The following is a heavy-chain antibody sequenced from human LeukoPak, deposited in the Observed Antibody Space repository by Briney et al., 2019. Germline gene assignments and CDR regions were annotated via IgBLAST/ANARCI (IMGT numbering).Heavy chain of an antibody. D-gene: IGHD3-10*01. Sequence: ASVKVSCKASGYTFTSYDINWVRQATGQGLEWMGWMNPNSGNTGYAQKFQGRVTTTADESTSTAYMELSSLRSEDTAVYYCARTNYYGSGSYYHYYYMDVWGKGTTVTISS. CDR2: MNPNSGNT. CDR3: ARTNYYGSGSYYHYYYMDV. V-gene: IGHV1-8*01. CDR1: GYTFTSYD. J-gene: IGHJ6*03.